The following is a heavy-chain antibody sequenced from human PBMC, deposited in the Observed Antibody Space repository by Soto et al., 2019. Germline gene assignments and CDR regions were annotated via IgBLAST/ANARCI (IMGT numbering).Heavy chain of an antibody. D-gene: IGHD2-21*01. CDR2: IYPGASDT. CDR3: ERKDSSIAFDY. J-gene: IGHJ4*02. Sequence: GESLKIACKGSGYSFTTYWIGWVRQMPGKGLEWMGIIYPGASDTSYSPSFQGQVTISAAKYISTAYLQWSSLKASDTAMYYCERKDSSIAFDYWGQGTLVTLSS. CDR1: GYSFTTYW. V-gene: IGHV5-51*01.